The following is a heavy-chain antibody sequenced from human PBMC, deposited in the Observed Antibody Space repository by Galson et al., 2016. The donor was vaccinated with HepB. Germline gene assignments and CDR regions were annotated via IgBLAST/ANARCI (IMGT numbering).Heavy chain of an antibody. J-gene: IGHJ6*02. Sequence: QSGAEVKKPGEPLKISCKGSGSSFTNYWIGWVRQMPGKGLEWMGIIYPSDSDTRYNPSFQGQVSFSADKSISTAYLQWGSLKASDTAMYYCAKARSTSPYYYYAMDVWGQGTTVTVSS. V-gene: IGHV5-51*01. D-gene: IGHD6-6*01. CDR2: IYPSDSDT. CDR3: AKARSTSPYYYYAMDV. CDR1: GSSFTNYW.